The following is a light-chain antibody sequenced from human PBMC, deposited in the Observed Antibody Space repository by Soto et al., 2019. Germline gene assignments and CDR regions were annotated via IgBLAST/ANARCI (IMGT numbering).Light chain of an antibody. J-gene: IGKJ5*01. V-gene: IGKV3-20*01. CDR2: GTS. CDR1: QSVSSSY. CDR3: QQYRNSPIT. Sequence: EIVFTQSPCTLSLAPGERATLFCRASQSVSSSYLGWYQQKPGQAPRLLIYGTSSRATGIPDRFSGSGSGTDFTLTISRLEPEDFAVYYCQQYRNSPITFGQGTRLEI.